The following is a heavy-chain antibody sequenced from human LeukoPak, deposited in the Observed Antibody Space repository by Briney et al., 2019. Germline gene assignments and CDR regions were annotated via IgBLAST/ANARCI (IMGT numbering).Heavy chain of an antibody. CDR3: ARIVDTAMVRGDYFDY. CDR2: IYTSGNT. Sequence: SETLSLTCSVSGGSISSGSYYWNWIRQPAGKGLEWIGQIYTSGNTNYNPSLKSRVTISVDTSKNQFSLKLSSVTAADTAVYYCARIVDTAMVRGDYFDYWGQGTLVTVSS. J-gene: IGHJ4*02. D-gene: IGHD5-18*01. V-gene: IGHV4-61*09. CDR1: GGSISSGSYY.